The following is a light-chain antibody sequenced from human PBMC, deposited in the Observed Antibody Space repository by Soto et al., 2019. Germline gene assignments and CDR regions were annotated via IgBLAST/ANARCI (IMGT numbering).Light chain of an antibody. CDR3: QQYGSSRFT. Sequence: EIVLTQSPGTLSLSPGERATLSCRASQSISSNYLAWYQQKPGQAPRLLVYGASSRATGIPDRFSGSGSVTDFTLTISRLEPEDFAVYYCQQYGSSRFTFGPGTKVDFK. CDR2: GAS. CDR1: QSISSNY. V-gene: IGKV3-20*01. J-gene: IGKJ3*01.